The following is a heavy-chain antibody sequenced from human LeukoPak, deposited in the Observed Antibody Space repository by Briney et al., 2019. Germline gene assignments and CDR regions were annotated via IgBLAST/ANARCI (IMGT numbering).Heavy chain of an antibody. Sequence: SETLSLTCAVYGGSFSGYYWSWIRQPPGKGLEWIGEINHSGSTNYNPSLKSRVTISVDTSKNQFSLKLSSVTAADTAVYYCARGGTPCITIFGVSSVRLDYWGQGTLVTVSS. V-gene: IGHV4-34*01. D-gene: IGHD3-3*01. CDR2: INHSGST. J-gene: IGHJ4*02. CDR3: ARGGTPCITIFGVSSVRLDY. CDR1: GGSFSGYY.